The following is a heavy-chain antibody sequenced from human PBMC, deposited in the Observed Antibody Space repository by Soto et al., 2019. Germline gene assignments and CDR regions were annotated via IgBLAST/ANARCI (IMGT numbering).Heavy chain of an antibody. CDR2: IWYDGSNK. CDR1: GFSFSYSA. V-gene: IGHV3-33*03. D-gene: IGHD3-9*01. CDR3: ATRGGLLRYFDWSSGSDAFDI. J-gene: IGHJ3*02. Sequence: GGSLRLSCAASGFSFSYSAMHWVRQAPGERLEWVAIIWYDGSNKYYADSVKGRFIISRDNSDNTLYLQMNSLRAEDTAVYYCATRGGLLRYFDWSSGSDAFDIWGQGTMVTVSS.